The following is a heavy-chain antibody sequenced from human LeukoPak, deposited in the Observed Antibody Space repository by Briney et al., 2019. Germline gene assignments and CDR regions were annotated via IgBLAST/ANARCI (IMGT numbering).Heavy chain of an antibody. D-gene: IGHD2-8*02. J-gene: IGHJ4*02. CDR1: GGSINGNY. CDR2: IYYSGST. Sequence: PSETLSLTCTVSGGSINGNYWSWIRQPPGKGLEWIGYIYYSGSTYYNPSLKSRVTISVDTSKNQFSLKLNSVTAADTAVYYCARTGGTIDYWGQGTLVTVSS. V-gene: IGHV4-30-4*01. CDR3: ARTGGTIDY.